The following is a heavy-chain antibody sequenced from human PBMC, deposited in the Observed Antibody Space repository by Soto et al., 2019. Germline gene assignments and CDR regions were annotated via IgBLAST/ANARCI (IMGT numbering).Heavy chain of an antibody. CDR1: GGSISSGGYS. CDR3: ARVEMATHSIDY. J-gene: IGHJ4*02. Sequence: SGTLSLTCAVSGGSISSGGYSWSWIRQPPGKGLEWIGYIYHSGSTYYNPSLKSRVTISVDRSKNQFSLKLSSVTAADTAVYYCARVEMATHSIDYWGQGTLVTVSS. V-gene: IGHV4-30-2*01. D-gene: IGHD5-12*01. CDR2: IYHSGST.